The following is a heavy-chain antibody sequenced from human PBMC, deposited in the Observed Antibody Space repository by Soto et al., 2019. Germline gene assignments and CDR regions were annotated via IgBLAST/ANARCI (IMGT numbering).Heavy chain of an antibody. CDR1: GFTFSSYS. J-gene: IGHJ2*01. V-gene: IGHV3-48*01. Sequence: ESGGGLVQPGGSLRLSCAASGFTFSSYSMNWVRQAPGKGLEWVSYISSSSSTIYYADSVKGRFTISRDNAKNSLYLQMNSLRAEDTAVYYCARGKVDIVATSWYFDLWGRGTLVTVSS. CDR3: ARGKVDIVATSWYFDL. CDR2: ISSSSSTI. D-gene: IGHD5-12*01.